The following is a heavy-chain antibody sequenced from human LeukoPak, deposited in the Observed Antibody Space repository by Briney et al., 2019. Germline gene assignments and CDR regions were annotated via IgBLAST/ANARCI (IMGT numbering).Heavy chain of an antibody. CDR3: AKDLLYYGPGTYYNAAEYFQF. Sequence: GGSLRPSCAASGLTFSSYAMHWVRQAPGKGLEWVAVISYDGSNKDYADSVKGRFTISRDNSRNTLSLQMNSLRPEDTAVYYCAKDLLYYGPGTYYNAAEYFQFWGQGTQVTVSS. D-gene: IGHD3-10*01. J-gene: IGHJ1*01. CDR1: GLTFSSYA. CDR2: ISYDGSNK. V-gene: IGHV3-30*18.